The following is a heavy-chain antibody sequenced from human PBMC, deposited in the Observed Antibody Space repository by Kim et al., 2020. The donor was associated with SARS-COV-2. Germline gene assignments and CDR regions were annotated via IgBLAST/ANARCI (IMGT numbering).Heavy chain of an antibody. Sequence: STSYADAVKGRFSISRDNSNNTLYLQVNGLRAEDTAVYYGARGRRGGSDYWGQGTLVTVSS. CDR2: ST. D-gene: IGHD1-26*01. V-gene: IGHV3-66*01. J-gene: IGHJ4*02. CDR3: ARGRRGGSDY.